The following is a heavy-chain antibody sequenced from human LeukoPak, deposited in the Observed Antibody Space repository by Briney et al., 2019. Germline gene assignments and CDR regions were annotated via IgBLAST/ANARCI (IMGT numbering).Heavy chain of an antibody. Sequence: GGSLRLSCAASGFTFSNYAMSWVRQAPGKGLEWVATIRPDGSEGYYADSVRGRFTISRDNSKNSFYLQMSSLRAEDTGVFYCARDVAYSAFDYWGQGTLVTVSS. CDR2: IRPDGSEG. J-gene: IGHJ4*02. CDR3: ARDVAYSAFDY. D-gene: IGHD2-21*01. CDR1: GFTFSNYA. V-gene: IGHV3-7*01.